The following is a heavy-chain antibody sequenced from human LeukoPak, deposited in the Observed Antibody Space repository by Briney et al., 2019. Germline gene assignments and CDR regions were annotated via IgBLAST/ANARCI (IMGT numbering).Heavy chain of an antibody. CDR3: AKDSIWFGELLSGGMDV. CDR1: GFTFSSYG. CDR2: ISYDGSNK. Sequence: PGRSLRLSCAASGFTFSSYGMHWVRQAPGKGLEWVAVISYDGSNKYYADSVKGRFTISRDNSKNTLYLQMNGLRAEDTAVYYCAKDSIWFGELLSGGMDVWGQGTTVTVSS. V-gene: IGHV3-30*18. J-gene: IGHJ6*02. D-gene: IGHD3-10*01.